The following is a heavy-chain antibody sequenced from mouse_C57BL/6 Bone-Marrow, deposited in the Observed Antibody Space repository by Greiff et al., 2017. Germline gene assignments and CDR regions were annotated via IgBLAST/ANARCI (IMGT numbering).Heavy chain of an antibody. V-gene: IGHV1-54*01. CDR3: ARMNFFYAMDY. CDR1: GYAFTNYL. Sequence: VQLQQSGAELVRPGTSVKVSCKASGYAFTNYLIEWVKQRPGQGLEWIGLINPGSGGTNYNEKFKGKATLTADKSSSTAYMQLSSLTSEDSAVXFCARMNFFYAMDYWGQGTSVTVSS. J-gene: IGHJ4*01. CDR2: INPGSGGT.